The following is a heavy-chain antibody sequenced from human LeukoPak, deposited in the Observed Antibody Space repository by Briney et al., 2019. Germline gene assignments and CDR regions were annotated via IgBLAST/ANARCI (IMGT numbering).Heavy chain of an antibody. CDR1: GGSISSGDCY. Sequence: SETLSLTCTVSGGSISSGDCYWSWIRQPPGKGLEWIGYIYYSGSTYYNPSLKSRVTISVDTSKNQFSLKLSSVTAADTAVYYCARLGGDYGGHFDYWGQGTLVTVSS. CDR3: ARLGGDYGGHFDY. CDR2: IYYSGST. D-gene: IGHD4-23*01. J-gene: IGHJ4*02. V-gene: IGHV4-30-4*01.